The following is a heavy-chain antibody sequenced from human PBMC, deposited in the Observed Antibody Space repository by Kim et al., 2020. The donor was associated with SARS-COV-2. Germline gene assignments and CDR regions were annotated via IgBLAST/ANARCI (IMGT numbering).Heavy chain of an antibody. CDR2: INHSGST. CDR3: ASPQPPRDPDGYYYYGMDV. V-gene: IGHV4-34*01. Sequence: SETLSLTCAVYGGSFSGYYWSWIRQAPGKGLEWIGEINHSGSTNYNPSLKSRVTISVDTSKNQFSLKLSSVTAADTAVYYCASPQPPRDPDGYYYYGMDVWGQGTTVTVSS. CDR1: GGSFSGYY. J-gene: IGHJ6*02.